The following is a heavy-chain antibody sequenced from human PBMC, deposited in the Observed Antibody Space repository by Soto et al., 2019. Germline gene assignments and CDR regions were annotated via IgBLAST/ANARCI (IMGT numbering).Heavy chain of an antibody. D-gene: IGHD6-19*01. Sequence: QVQLVESGGGVVQPGRSLRLSSAASGFTFSSYGMHWVRQAPGKGLEWVAVISYDGRNKYYADAVKGRFTISRDNSKNTLYLQMSSLRAEDTAVYYCVKDGSSGWPYFYDMDVWGQGTTVTVSS. V-gene: IGHV3-30*18. CDR3: VKDGSSGWPYFYDMDV. J-gene: IGHJ6*02. CDR2: ISYDGRNK. CDR1: GFTFSSYG.